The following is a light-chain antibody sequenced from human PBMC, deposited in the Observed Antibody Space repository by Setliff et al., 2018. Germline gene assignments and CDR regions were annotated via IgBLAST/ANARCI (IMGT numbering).Light chain of an antibody. J-gene: IGLJ2*01. CDR1: SSDVGGYDF. CDR3: SSYTTADTFVL. V-gene: IGLV2-14*01. CDR2: EVG. Sequence: QSALTQPASVSGSPGQSITISCTGTSSDVGGYDFVSWYQQHPGQAPKLMIHEVGNRPSGVSPRFSGSKSGNTASLTISGLQAEDEAHYFCSSYTTADTFVLFGGGTKVTVL.